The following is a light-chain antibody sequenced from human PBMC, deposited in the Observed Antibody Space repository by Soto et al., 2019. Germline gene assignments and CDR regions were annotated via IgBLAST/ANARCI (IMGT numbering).Light chain of an antibody. CDR3: QQSYSTPPA. CDR1: QSISSY. CDR2: DAS. Sequence: DIQMTQSPSSLSASVGDRVTITCRASQSISSYLNWYQQKPGKAPKLLIYDASSLQSGVPSRFSGSGSATDFTLTISSLQPEDFATYYCQQSYSTPPAFGQGTRLEIK. J-gene: IGKJ5*01. V-gene: IGKV1-39*01.